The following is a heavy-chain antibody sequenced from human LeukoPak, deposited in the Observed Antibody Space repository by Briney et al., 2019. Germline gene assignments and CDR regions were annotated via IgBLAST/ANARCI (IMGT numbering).Heavy chain of an antibody. CDR1: GYSISSGYY. V-gene: IGHV4-38-2*01. J-gene: IGHJ4*02. CDR2: IYHSGST. CDR3: ARRTVTTSYFDY. Sequence: SETLSLTCAVSGYSISSGYYWGWIRSPPGKGLEWIGSIYHSGSTYYNPSLKSRVTISVDTSKNQFPLKLSSVTAADTAVYYCARRTVTTSYFDYWGQGTLVTVSS. D-gene: IGHD4-11*01.